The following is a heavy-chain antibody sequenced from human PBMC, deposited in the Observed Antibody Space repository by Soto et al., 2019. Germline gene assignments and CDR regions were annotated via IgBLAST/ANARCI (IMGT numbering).Heavy chain of an antibody. CDR3: ARERVGDSGSGYFDY. J-gene: IGHJ4*02. CDR1: GYTFTSYG. V-gene: IGHV1-18*04. CDR2: ISAYTGNT. Sequence: QVQLVQSGAEVKKPGASVKVSCKASGYTFTSYGINWVRQAPGQGLDWMGWISAYTGNTNYAQKFQGRVTMTTDTSTSTAYMELRSLRSDDTAVYYCARERVGDSGSGYFDYWGQGTVVTVSS. D-gene: IGHD6-19*01.